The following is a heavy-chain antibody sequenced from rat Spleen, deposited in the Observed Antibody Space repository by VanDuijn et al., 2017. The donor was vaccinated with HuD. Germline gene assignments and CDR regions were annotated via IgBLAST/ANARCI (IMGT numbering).Heavy chain of an antibody. Sequence: EVQLVESGGGLVQPGNSLKLSCAASGFTFSDYAMAWVRQSPKKGLEWVATIIYDGSSTYYRDSVKGRFTISRDNAKSTLYLQMDSLRSEDTATYYCATQGFDYWGQGVMVTVSS. CDR1: GFTFSDYA. CDR3: ATQGFDY. J-gene: IGHJ2*01. V-gene: IGHV5S10*01. CDR2: IIYDGSST.